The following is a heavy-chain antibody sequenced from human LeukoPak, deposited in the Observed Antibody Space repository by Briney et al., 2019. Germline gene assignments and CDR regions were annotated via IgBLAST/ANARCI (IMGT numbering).Heavy chain of an antibody. CDR2: FNPILETT. CDR1: GGTFDKYA. D-gene: IGHD3-10*02. Sequence: SVKVSCKAPGGTFDKYAITWVRQAPGQALEWMGWFNPILETTRNAQEFQGRVTINADKSADTASMELSSLRPDDTAVYYCARVGKDSPMVGGGYIHYFYYMDVWGTGSTVIVS. CDR3: ARVGKDSPMVGGGYIHYFYYMDV. J-gene: IGHJ6*03. V-gene: IGHV1-69*06.